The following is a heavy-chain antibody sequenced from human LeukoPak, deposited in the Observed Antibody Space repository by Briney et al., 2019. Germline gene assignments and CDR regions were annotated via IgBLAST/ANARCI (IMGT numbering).Heavy chain of an antibody. J-gene: IGHJ4*02. V-gene: IGHV3-30*02. CDR3: ARLMVGQAGVGATHFDF. CDR1: GFIFSSYG. Sequence: GGSLRLSCAASGFIFSSYGMQWVRQAPEKGVEWLTFIRHDGSDKYYADSVKGRFTISRDNSKNTLYLQIDSLRVEDTAVYYCARLMVGQAGVGATHFDFWGQGTLVAVSS. D-gene: IGHD1-26*01. CDR2: IRHDGSDK.